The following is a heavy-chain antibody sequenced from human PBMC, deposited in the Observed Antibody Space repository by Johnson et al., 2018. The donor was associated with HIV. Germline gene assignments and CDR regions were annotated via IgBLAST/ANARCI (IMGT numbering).Heavy chain of an antibody. V-gene: IGHV3-66*01. J-gene: IGHJ3*02. CDR1: GFTVSSNY. D-gene: IGHD5-18*01. CDR3: ARAYSYVVFDI. CDR2: ICSGDTT. Sequence: VQLVESGGGLVQPGGSLRLSCAASGFTVSSNYMSWVRQAPGKGLEWVAAICSGDTTYDAATGNDRFTISRDNSKNTLYLQMNRLRAEDTALYYCARAYSYVVFDIWGQVTMVTVSS.